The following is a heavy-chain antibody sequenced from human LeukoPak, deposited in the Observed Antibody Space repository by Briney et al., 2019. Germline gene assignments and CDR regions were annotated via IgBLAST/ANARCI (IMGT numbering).Heavy chain of an antibody. CDR2: IDHSGST. CDR1: GGSFCGYY. D-gene: IGHD2-2*02. V-gene: IGHV4-34*01. J-gene: IGHJ6*02. CDR3: ARGGGYGGYCSSTSCYMPPFYYYGMDV. Sequence: PSETLSLTCAVYGGSFCGYYWSWIRQPPGKGLEWIGEIDHSGSTNYNPSLKSRVTISVDTSKNQFSLKLSSVTAADTAVYYCARGGGYGGYCSSTSCYMPPFYYYGMDVWGQGTTVTVSS.